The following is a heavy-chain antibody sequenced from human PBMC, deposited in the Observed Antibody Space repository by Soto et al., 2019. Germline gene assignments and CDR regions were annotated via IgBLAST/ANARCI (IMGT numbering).Heavy chain of an antibody. D-gene: IGHD2-2*01. Sequence: EVQLVESGGGLVEPGGSLRLSCAASGFTFNYAWMNWVRQAPGKGLEWIGRIKSKTDGGTTDYAAPVKGRSTISRDDSKNTLDLQMDSLKSEDTAVYHCTTAGSSSGGPHGMAIWGQGTTVTVSS. V-gene: IGHV3-15*01. CDR3: TTAGSSSGGPHGMAI. CDR1: GFTFNYAW. CDR2: IKSKTDGGTT. J-gene: IGHJ6*02.